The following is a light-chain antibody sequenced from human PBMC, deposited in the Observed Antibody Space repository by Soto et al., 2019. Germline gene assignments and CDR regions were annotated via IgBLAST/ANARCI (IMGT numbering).Light chain of an antibody. CDR1: QGLLYSLDNKSY. CDR2: DIS. CDR3: QQYYSYPWT. Sequence: DAVMTQSPDSLAASLGDSAIMRCKSTQGLLYSLDNKSYLAWFQQKTGRAPKLLIFDISNLAXGVPSRFSGSGSGSATEFTLTISSLQPDDSATYYCQQYYSYPWTFGQGTKVDIK. J-gene: IGKJ1*01. V-gene: IGKV4-1*01.